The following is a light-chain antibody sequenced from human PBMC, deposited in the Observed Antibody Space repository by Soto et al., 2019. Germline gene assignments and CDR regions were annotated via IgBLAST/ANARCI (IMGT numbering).Light chain of an antibody. CDR1: SSNIGSNY. CDR2: DND. CDR3: SSYAGSNYV. J-gene: IGLJ1*01. V-gene: IGLV1-47*02. Sequence: QAVQTQPPSASGTPGQRVTISCSGISSNIGSNYVYWYQQVPGTAPKLLIYDNDQRPSGVPDRFSGSKSGTSASLAISGLRSEDEADYYCSSYAGSNYVFGTGTKVTVL.